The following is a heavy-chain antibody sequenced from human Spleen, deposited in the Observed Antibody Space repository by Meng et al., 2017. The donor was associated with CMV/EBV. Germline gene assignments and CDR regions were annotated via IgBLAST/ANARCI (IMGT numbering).Heavy chain of an antibody. CDR3: TRDRDYYDGSGYYY. D-gene: IGHD3-22*01. CDR2: IIPMLGKT. J-gene: IGHJ4*02. CDR1: GGSFNSYP. Sequence: SGGSFNSYPISWVRPAPGQGLEWMGRIIPMLGKTNYAQKFQGRVTINADQSTSTAYMELSSLRSEDTAVYYCTRDRDYYDGSGYYYWGQGTVVTVSS. V-gene: IGHV1-69*04.